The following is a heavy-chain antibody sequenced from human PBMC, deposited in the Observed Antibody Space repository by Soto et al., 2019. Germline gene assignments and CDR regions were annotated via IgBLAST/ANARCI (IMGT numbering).Heavy chain of an antibody. V-gene: IGHV3-21*01. J-gene: IGHJ4*02. D-gene: IGHD6-6*01. CDR3: ARISYSSSRRADFDY. CDR2: ISSSSSYI. Sequence: GGSLRLSCAASGFTFISYSMNWVRQAPGKGLEWVSSISSSSSYIYYADSVKGRFTIPRDNAKNSLYLQMNSLRAEDTAVYYCARISYSSSRRADFDYWGQGTLVTVSS. CDR1: GFTFISYS.